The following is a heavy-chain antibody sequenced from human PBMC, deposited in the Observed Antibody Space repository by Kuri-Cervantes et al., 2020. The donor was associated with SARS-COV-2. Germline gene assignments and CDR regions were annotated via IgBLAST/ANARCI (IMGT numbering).Heavy chain of an antibody. D-gene: IGHD2-15*01. CDR2: IYYSGST. CDR3: ARGAGYWDEYFQH. CDR1: GGSISSSRYY. Sequence: SETRSLTCTLPGGSISSSRYYWGWIRQPPGKGLEWIRSIYYSGSTYYNPSLKSRVTISVDTSKNKFSLKLSSVTAADTAVYYCARGAGYWDEYFQHWGQGTLVTVSS. V-gene: IGHV4-39*01. J-gene: IGHJ1*01.